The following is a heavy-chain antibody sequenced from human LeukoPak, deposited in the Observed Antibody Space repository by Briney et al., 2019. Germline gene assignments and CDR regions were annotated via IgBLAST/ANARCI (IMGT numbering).Heavy chain of an antibody. CDR1: GFTFSSYA. Sequence: GGSLRLSCAASGFTFSSYAMSWVRQAPGKRLEWVSAISGSGGSAYYADSVKGRFTISRDNSKNTLYLQMNSLRAEDTAVYYCANSPQTYYYDSSGYPWGQGTLVTVSS. CDR2: ISGSGGSA. V-gene: IGHV3-23*01. J-gene: IGHJ5*02. D-gene: IGHD3-22*01. CDR3: ANSPQTYYYDSSGYP.